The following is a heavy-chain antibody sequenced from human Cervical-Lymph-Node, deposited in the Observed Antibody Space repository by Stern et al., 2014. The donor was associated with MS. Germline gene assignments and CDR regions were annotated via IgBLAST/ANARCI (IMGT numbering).Heavy chain of an antibody. CDR1: GFTFSSHD. Sequence: EVQLVESGGGLVQPGGSLRLSCAAFGFTFSSHDMHWVRQATGKGLEWVSAIGTAGDTYYPGSVKGRFTISREDAKNSVFLQMNSLRAGDTAVYYCARVRSGWYFDLWGRGTLVTVSS. V-gene: IGHV3-13*01. J-gene: IGHJ2*01. CDR2: IGTAGDT. D-gene: IGHD3-10*01. CDR3: ARVRSGWYFDL.